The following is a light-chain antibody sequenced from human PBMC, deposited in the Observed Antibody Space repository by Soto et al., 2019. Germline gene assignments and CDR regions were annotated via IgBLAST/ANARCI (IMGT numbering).Light chain of an antibody. CDR2: HAS. CDR1: QSISNW. V-gene: IGKV1-5*01. CDR3: QQYNSYS. Sequence: DLQMTQSPSTLPSSVGDSVAITCRASQSISNWLAWYQKKPGTAPKVLIYHASNLQSGVPSRFSGSGSGTEFTLTISSLQPDDFATYYCQQYNSYSFGQGTKVDIK. J-gene: IGKJ1*01.